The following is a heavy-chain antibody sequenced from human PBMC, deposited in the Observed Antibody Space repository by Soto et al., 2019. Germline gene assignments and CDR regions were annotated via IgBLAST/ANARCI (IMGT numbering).Heavy chain of an antibody. CDR1: GVSISSGAYY. CDR2: IYYTGST. D-gene: IGHD3-22*01. CDR3: ARERAGDRSGYYLEY. Sequence: SETLSLTCSVSGVSISSGAYYWSWIRQHPGKGLEWIGYIYYTGSTYYNPSLKSRVTISIDTSKNQFSLRLNSVTAADTAAYYCARERAGDRSGYYLEYWSQGTLVTVSS. V-gene: IGHV4-31*03. J-gene: IGHJ4*02.